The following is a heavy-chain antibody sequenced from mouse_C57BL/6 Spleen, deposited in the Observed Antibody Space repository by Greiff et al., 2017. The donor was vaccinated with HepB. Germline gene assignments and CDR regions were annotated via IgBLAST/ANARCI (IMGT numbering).Heavy chain of an antibody. Sequence: EVQLVESGAELVRPGASVKLSCTASGFNIKDDYMHWVKQRPEQGLEWIGWIDPENGDTEYASKFQGKATITADTSSNTAYLQLSSLTSEDTAVYYCTDYGDYAMDYWGQGTSVTVSS. CDR2: IDPENGDT. J-gene: IGHJ4*01. CDR3: TDYGDYAMDY. V-gene: IGHV14-4*01. D-gene: IGHD1-1*02. CDR1: GFNIKDDY.